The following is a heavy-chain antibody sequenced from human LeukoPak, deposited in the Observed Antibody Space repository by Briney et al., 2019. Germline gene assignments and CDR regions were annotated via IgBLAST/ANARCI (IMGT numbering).Heavy chain of an antibody. V-gene: IGHV3-11*06. D-gene: IGHD3-16*02. CDR2: ITSTSSYT. CDR3: ARGDYVWGSYRYIYPFDY. CDR1: GFPFSDYY. Sequence: GGSLRLSCAASGFPFSDYYMTWIRQAPGKGLEWLSYITSTSSYTNYADSVKGRVTISRDNAKNSLYLQMNSLRAEDTAVYYCARGDYVWGSYRYIYPFDYWGQGTLVTVSS. J-gene: IGHJ4*02.